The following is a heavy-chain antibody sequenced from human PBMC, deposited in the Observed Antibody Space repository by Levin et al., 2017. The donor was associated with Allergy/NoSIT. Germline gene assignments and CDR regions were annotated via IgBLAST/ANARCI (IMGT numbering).Heavy chain of an antibody. V-gene: IGHV3-7*01. CDR1: GFSFRSYW. J-gene: IGHJ4*02. CDR3: AGGSGWLIDY. D-gene: IGHD6-19*01. Sequence: SCVASGFSFRSYWMNWVRQAPGKGLEWVANIKQDGSEKYYVDSVRGRFTISRDNAKNSLFVQMTSLRAEDTGIYYCAGGSGWLIDYWGQGTLVTVSS. CDR2: IKQDGSEK.